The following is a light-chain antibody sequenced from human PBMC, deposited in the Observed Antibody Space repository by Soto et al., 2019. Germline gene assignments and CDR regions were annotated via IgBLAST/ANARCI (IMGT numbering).Light chain of an antibody. V-gene: IGKV1-13*02. Sequence: AIQMTQSPSSLSASVGDRVPISCRASQGIGNALGWYQQKPGKPPKVLIYDASALPRGVPSRFSGSGSGTKFTLTIASLQPDDFATYYCQQYETFSGTFGQGTKVDIK. CDR1: QGIGNA. J-gene: IGKJ1*01. CDR2: DAS. CDR3: QQYETFSGT.